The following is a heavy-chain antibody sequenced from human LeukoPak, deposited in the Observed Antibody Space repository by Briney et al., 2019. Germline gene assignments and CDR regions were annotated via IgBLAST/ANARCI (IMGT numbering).Heavy chain of an antibody. D-gene: IGHD2-2*01. CDR2: ISFDGTNK. V-gene: IGHV3-30-3*01. Sequence: GGSLRLSRAASGFSFSNSAMHWVRQAPGKGLEWVAVISFDGTNKYYADSVKGRFTISRDNSKNTLYVQMNSPRGDDTGVYYCASGSSVDCSRTSCPPTDYWGQGTLVTVSS. CDR1: GFSFSNSA. J-gene: IGHJ4*02. CDR3: ASGSSVDCSRTSCPPTDY.